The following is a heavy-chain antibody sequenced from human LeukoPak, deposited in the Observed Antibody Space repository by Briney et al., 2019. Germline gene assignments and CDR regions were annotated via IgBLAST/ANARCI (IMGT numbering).Heavy chain of an antibody. J-gene: IGHJ6*03. CDR3: ARVWGSYYYYMDV. CDR2: IYSGGST. Sequence: GGSLRLSCAASGFTVSSNYMSWVRQAPGKWLEWVSVIYSGGSTYYADSVKGRFTISRGNSKNTLYLQMNSLRAEDTAVYYCARVWGSYYYYMDVWGKGTTVTVSS. V-gene: IGHV3-53*01. D-gene: IGHD3-16*01. CDR1: GFTVSSNY.